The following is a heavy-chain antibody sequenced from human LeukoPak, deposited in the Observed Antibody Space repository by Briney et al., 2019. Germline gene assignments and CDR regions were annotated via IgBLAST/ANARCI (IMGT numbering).Heavy chain of an antibody. J-gene: IGHJ4*02. CDR2: IYYSGST. CDR3: ARDSLVQGNDY. V-gene: IGHV4-39*07. Sequence: PSETLSLTCTVSGGSISSSSYYWGWIRQPPGKGLEWIGSIYYSGSTYYNPSLKSRVTISVDTSKNQFSLKLSSVTAADTAVYYCARDSLVQGNDYWGQGTLVTVSS. D-gene: IGHD3-10*01. CDR1: GGSISSSSYY.